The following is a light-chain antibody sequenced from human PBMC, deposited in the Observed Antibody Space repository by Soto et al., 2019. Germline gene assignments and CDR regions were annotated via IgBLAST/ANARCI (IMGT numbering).Light chain of an antibody. CDR3: QQRRYWPVT. CDR2: DAS. J-gene: IGKJ1*01. V-gene: IGKV3-11*01. Sequence: EIMLTQSPAILSMSPGERATLSCRASQSVSSYFAWYQQKPGQAPRLLIYDASNRATGVPARFSGSWSGTDFTLTISSLEPEDFAVYYCQQRRYWPVTFGQGTKVDIK. CDR1: QSVSSY.